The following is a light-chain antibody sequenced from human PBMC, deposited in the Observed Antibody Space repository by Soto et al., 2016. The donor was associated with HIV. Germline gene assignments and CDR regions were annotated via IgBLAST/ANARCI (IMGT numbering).Light chain of an antibody. CDR3: QVWDTRSDHWV. J-gene: IGLJ3*02. Sequence: SYELTQPPSESGAPGQTATITCGGNDIGSKSVRWFQQKPGQAPVVVVYDDGDRPSGIPERFSGSNSGNMATLTISRIEVGDEADYYCQVWDTRSDHWVFGGGTKLTVL. CDR1: DIGSKS. CDR2: DDG. V-gene: IGLV3-21*02.